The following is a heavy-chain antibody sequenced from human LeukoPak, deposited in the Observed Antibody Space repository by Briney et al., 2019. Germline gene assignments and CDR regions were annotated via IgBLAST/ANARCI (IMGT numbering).Heavy chain of an antibody. Sequence: PSETLSLTCTVSGGSISSGSFCWSWIRQPAGKGLEWIGRIYTTGRTNYNPSLKSRVTISVDTSKNQFSLKLSSVTAADTAVYYCARGAVVVPNWFDPWGQGTLVTVSS. CDR3: ARGAVVVPNWFDP. CDR2: IYTTGRT. J-gene: IGHJ5*02. CDR1: GGSISSGSFC. D-gene: IGHD2-2*01. V-gene: IGHV4-61*02.